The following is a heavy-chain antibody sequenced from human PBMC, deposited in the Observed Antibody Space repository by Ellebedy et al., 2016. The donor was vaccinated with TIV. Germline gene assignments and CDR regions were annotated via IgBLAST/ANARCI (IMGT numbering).Heavy chain of an antibody. CDR3: AKEYLADSKQFYYYYGLDV. CDR2: INPGNGNT. Sequence: AASVKVSCKASEYTFTRYAIHWVRQAPGQKLEWMGWINPGNGNTKYSQKFQGRVTITRDTSASTAYMELSSLRSEDTAVYYCAKEYLADSKQFYYYYGLDVWGQGTTVTVSS. CDR1: EYTFTRYA. D-gene: IGHD4-11*01. J-gene: IGHJ6*02. V-gene: IGHV1-3*01.